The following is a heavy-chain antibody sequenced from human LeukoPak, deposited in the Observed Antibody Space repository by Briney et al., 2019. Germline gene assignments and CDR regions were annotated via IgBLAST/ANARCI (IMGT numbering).Heavy chain of an antibody. CDR3: ARGGGRRLRSLGY. CDR2: INHSGST. CDR1: GGSFSGYY. D-gene: IGHD5-12*01. J-gene: IGHJ4*02. V-gene: IGHV4-34*01. Sequence: PSETLSLTCAVYGGSFSGYYWGWIRQPPGKGLEWIGEINHSGSTNYNPSLKSRVTISVDTSKNQFSLKLSSVTAADTAVYYCARGGGRRLRSLGYWGQGTLVTVSS.